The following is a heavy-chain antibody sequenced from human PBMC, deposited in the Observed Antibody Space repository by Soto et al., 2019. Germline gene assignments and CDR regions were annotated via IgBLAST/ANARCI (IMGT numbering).Heavy chain of an antibody. V-gene: IGHV2-5*02. CDR3: VHSRCGGDCLQSYSAHYYYGLDV. J-gene: IGHJ6*02. CDR1: GFSLSTGGVG. D-gene: IGHD2-21*02. Sequence: QITLKESGPTLVKPTQTLTLTCTISGFSLSTGGVGVGWIRQPPGKALEWLALIYWDDDKRYSPSLKSRLTITKDNSKSQVVLTMINMDPVDTATHYCVHSRCGGDCLQSYSAHYYYGLDVWGQGTTVTVSS. CDR2: IYWDDDK.